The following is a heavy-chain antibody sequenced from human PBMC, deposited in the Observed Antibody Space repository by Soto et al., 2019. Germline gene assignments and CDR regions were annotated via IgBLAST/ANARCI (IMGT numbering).Heavy chain of an antibody. CDR3: ARDLGGWPDY. D-gene: IGHD2-15*01. CDR2: IIPILDVA. CDR1: GGTFRTYT. J-gene: IGHJ4*02. V-gene: IGHV1-69*04. Sequence: SVKVSCKTSGGTFRTYTINWVRQAPGQGLEWMGRIIPILDVANYAQKFQGRVTITADKSTSTAYMELRSLRSEDTAVYYCARDLGGWPDYWGQG.